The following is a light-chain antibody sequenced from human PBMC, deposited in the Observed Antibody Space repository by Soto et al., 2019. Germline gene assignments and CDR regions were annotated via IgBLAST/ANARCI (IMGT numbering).Light chain of an antibody. CDR2: LNSDGSH. J-gene: IGLJ3*02. CDR3: QTWGTGIWV. CDR1: SGHSSNA. V-gene: IGLV4-69*01. Sequence: QLVLTQSPSASASLGASVKLTCTLSSGHSSNAIAWHQQQPEKGPRFLMKLNSDGSHNKRDGIPDRFSGSSSGAERYLTISSLQSEDEADYYCQTWGTGIWVFGGGTKLTVL.